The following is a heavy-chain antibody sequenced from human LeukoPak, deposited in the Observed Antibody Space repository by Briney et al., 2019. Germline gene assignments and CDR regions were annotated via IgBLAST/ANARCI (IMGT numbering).Heavy chain of an antibody. D-gene: IGHD3-22*01. CDR3: ARRDSSGYYYWFDP. J-gene: IGHJ5*02. CDR1: DYSISSGYY. V-gene: IGHV4-38-2*02. Sequence: SSETLSLTCTVSDYSISSGYYWGWIRQPPGKGLEWIGSIYHSGSTYYNPSLKSRVTISVDTSKNQFSLKLSSVTAADTAVYYCARRDSSGYYYWFDPWRQGTLVTVSS. CDR2: IYHSGST.